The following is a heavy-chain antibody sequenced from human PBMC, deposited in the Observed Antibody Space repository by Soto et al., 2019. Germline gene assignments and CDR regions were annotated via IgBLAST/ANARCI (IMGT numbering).Heavy chain of an antibody. V-gene: IGHV4-59*01. CDR3: ARAPPSAAFDY. Sequence: SETLSLTCTVSGGSISSYYWSWIRQPPGKGLEWIGYIYYSGSTNYNPSLKSRVTISVDTSKNQFSLKLSSVTAADTAVYYCARAPPSAAFDYWGQGTLVTVSS. J-gene: IGHJ4*02. CDR1: GGSISSYY. CDR2: IYYSGST.